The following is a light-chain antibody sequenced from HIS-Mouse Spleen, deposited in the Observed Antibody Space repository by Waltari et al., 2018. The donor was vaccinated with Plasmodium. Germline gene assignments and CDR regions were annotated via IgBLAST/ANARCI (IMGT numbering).Light chain of an antibody. Sequence: SYELTQPPSVSVSPGQTARITSSGDALPQQYAYLYQQKSGQAPVLVIYEDSKRPPGIPERFSGSSAGTMATLTISGAQVEDEADYYCYSTDSSGNHRVFGGGTKLTVL. V-gene: IGLV3-10*01. J-gene: IGLJ3*02. CDR3: YSTDSSGNHRV. CDR1: ALPQQY. CDR2: EDS.